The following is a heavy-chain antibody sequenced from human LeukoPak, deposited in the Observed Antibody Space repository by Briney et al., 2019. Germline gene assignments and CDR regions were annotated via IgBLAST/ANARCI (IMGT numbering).Heavy chain of an antibody. CDR2: LYSGGGA. CDR1: GFTGSNSY. V-gene: IGHV3-66*04. J-gene: IGHJ4*02. CDR3: VGQTHKDY. Sequence: GGSLRLSCTPSGFTGSNSYMSWARQAPGEGLEWVSVLYSGGGAYYTVSVRGRFTISRDSSKNTLYLQMNSLGADDTAVYYCVGQTHKDYWGQGTLVTVSS.